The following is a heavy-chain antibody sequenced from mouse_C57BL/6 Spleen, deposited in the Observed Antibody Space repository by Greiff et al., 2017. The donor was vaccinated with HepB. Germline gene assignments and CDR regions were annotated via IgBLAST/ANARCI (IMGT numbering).Heavy chain of an antibody. CDR3: ARDHSSYVGNAMDY. Sequence: EVKLVESEGGLVQPGSSMKLSCTASGFTFSDYYMAWVRQVPEKGLEWVANIIYDGSSTYYLDSLKCRFIISRDNAKNILYLQMSSLKSENTATYYCARDHSSYVGNAMDYWGQGTSVTVSS. CDR2: IIYDGSST. CDR1: GFTFSDYY. D-gene: IGHD1-1*01. V-gene: IGHV5-16*01. J-gene: IGHJ4*01.